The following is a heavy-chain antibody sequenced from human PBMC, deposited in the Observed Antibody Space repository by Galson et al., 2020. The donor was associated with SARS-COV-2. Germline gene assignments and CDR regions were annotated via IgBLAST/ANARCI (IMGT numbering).Heavy chain of an antibody. D-gene: IGHD3-16*01. CDR2: ISGSGGST. J-gene: IGHJ4*02. CDR1: GFTFSSYA. Sequence: GESLKISCAASGFTFSSYAMSWVRQAPGKGLEWVSAISGSGGSTYYADSVKGRFTISRDNSKNTLYLQMNSLRAEDTAVDYCAKDAGFLWGLRGGYWGQGTLVTGSS. V-gene: IGHV3-23*01. CDR3: AKDAGFLWGLRGGY.